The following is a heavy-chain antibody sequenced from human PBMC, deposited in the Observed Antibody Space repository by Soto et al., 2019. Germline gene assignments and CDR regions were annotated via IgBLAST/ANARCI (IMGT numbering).Heavy chain of an antibody. V-gene: IGHV3-21*01. J-gene: IGHJ6*02. CDR2: ISSSSSYI. CDR3: AREGSAGKFDYDFWSGYYDSTYYGMDV. Sequence: GGSLRLSCAASGFTFSSYSMNWVRQAPGKGLEWVLSISSSSSYIYYADSVKGRFTISRDNAKNSLYLQMNSLRAEDTAVYYCAREGSAGKFDYDFWSGYYDSTYYGMDVWGQGTTVTVSS. CDR1: GFTFSSYS. D-gene: IGHD3-3*01.